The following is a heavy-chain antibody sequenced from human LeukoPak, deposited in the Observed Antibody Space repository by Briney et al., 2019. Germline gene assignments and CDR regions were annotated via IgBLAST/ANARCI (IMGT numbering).Heavy chain of an antibody. CDR1: EFTFSSDW. CDR2: INPDGSKT. V-gene: IGHV3-74*01. D-gene: IGHD2-2*01. Sequence: GGSLRLSCAASEFTFSSDWMHWVRQAPGKGLVWVSRINPDGSKTGYADSVKGRFTISRDNAKTTLYLQMNSLRVEDTAVYYCAPESVPAGSEYWGQGTLVTVSS. J-gene: IGHJ4*02. CDR3: APESVPAGSEY.